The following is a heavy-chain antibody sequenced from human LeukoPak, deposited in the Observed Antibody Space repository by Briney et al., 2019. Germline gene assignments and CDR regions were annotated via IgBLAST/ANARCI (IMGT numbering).Heavy chain of an antibody. J-gene: IGHJ5*02. CDR2: IYYSGST. CDR1: GGSISGYY. Sequence: KPSETLSLTCTVSGGSISGYYWSWIRQPPGKGLEWIGYIYYSGSTNYNPSLKSRVTISVDTSKNQFSLKLSSVTAADTAVYYCARQRGYALDPWGQGTLVTVSS. V-gene: IGHV4-59*08. CDR3: ARQRGYALDP. D-gene: IGHD2-2*01.